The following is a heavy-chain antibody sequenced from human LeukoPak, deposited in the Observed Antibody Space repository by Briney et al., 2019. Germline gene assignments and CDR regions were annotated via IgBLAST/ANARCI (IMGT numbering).Heavy chain of an antibody. D-gene: IGHD3-10*01. CDR3: AHTIGILWFGELFSPYLDY. V-gene: IGHV2-5*01. CDR2: IYWNDDK. J-gene: IGHJ4*02. CDR1: GFSLSTSGVG. Sequence: SGPTLVKPTQTLTLTCTFSGFSLSTSGVGVGWIRQPPGKALEWLALIYWNDDKRYSPSLKSRLTITKDTSKNQVVLTMTNMDPVDTATYYCAHTIGILWFGELFSPYLDYWGQGTLVTVSS.